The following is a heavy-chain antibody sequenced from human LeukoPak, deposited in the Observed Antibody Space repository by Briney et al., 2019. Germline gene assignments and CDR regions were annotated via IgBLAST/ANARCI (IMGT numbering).Heavy chain of an antibody. CDR1: GGSISSSDYY. CDR3: ARPYGSGSYFDY. Sequence: SETLSLTCTVSGGSISSSDYYWGWIRQPPGKGLEWIGSIFYSGSTYYNPSLKSPVTISADMSRNYFSLRLSSVTAADTAVYYCARPYGSGSYFDYWGQGTLVTVSS. J-gene: IGHJ4*02. V-gene: IGHV4-39*02. CDR2: IFYSGST. D-gene: IGHD3-10*01.